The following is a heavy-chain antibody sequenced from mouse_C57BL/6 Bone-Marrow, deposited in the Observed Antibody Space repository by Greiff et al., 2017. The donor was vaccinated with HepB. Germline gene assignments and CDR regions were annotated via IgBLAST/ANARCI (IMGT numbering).Heavy chain of an antibody. J-gene: IGHJ2*01. V-gene: IGHV1-81*01. CDR2: IYPRSGNT. CDR3: ARGSKGYFDY. D-gene: IGHD1-1*01. CDR1: GYTFTSYG. Sequence: VMLVESGAELARPGASVKLSCKASGYTFTSYGISWVKQRTGQGLEWIGEIYPRSGNTYYNEKFKGKATLTADKSSSTAYMELRSLTSEDSAVYFCARGSKGYFDYWGQGTTLTVSS.